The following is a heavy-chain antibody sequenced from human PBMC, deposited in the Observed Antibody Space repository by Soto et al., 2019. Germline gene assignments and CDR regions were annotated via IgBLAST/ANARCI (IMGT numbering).Heavy chain of an antibody. V-gene: IGHV5-51*01. J-gene: IGHJ4*02. Sequence: GESLKISCKGSGYSFTSNWIGWVRQMPGKGLEWMGIIYPGDSDTRYSPSFQGQVTISADKSISTAYLQWSSLKASDTAMFYCAGLPGVPSGGVSSGYYYYPIDYWGQGTLVTVSS. D-gene: IGHD3-22*01. CDR1: GYSFTSNW. CDR2: IYPGDSDT. CDR3: AGLPGVPSGGVSSGYYYYPIDY.